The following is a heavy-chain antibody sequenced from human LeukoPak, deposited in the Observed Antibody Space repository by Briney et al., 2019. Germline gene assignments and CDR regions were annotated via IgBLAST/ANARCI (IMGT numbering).Heavy chain of an antibody. D-gene: IGHD1-7*01. V-gene: IGHV1-18*01. CDR2: ISAYNGNT. CDR1: GYTFTSYG. J-gene: IGHJ4*02. Sequence: ASVKVSCKASGYTFTSYGISGVRQAPGQGLEWMGWISAYNGNTNYAQKLQGRVTMATDTSTSTAYMELRSLRSDDTAVYYCARDITGTTTGNWGQGTLVTVSS. CDR3: ARDITGTTTGN.